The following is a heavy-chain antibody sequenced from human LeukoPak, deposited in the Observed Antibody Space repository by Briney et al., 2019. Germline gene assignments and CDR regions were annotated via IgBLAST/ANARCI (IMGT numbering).Heavy chain of an antibody. J-gene: IGHJ4*02. V-gene: IGHV1-8*01. CDR2: MNPKSGKT. CDR1: GYTFTSYD. CDR3: PRITTGYSDLTTDFDH. Sequence: GASVKVSCKASGYTFTSYDINGVRQATGQGLEWMGWMNPKSGKTGYAQKFQGRVTMTRNTSISTAHMALSSLRSEDTAVYYCPRITTGYSDLTTDFDHWGQGPLVPVSS. D-gene: IGHD1-26*01.